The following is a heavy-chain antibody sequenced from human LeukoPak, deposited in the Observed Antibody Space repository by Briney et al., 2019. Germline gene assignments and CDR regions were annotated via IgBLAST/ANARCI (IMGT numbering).Heavy chain of an antibody. CDR2: IYLYGTT. CDR1: AGSISSSNW. J-gene: IGHJ6*02. D-gene: IGHD1-26*01. CDR3: ARQKWEQQGRDYYFYGLDV. Sequence: SETLSLTCAVSAGSISSSNWWSWVLQSPVKGLEWIGEIYLYGTTNYNPSLKSRVTMSVDRSKNQFSLKLSSVTAADTAVYYCARQKWEQQGRDYYFYGLDVWGPGTTVTVSS. V-gene: IGHV4-4*02.